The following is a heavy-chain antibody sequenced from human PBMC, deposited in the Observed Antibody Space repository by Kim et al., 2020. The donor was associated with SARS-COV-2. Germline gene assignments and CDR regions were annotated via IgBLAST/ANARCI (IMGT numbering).Heavy chain of an antibody. D-gene: IGHD5-12*01. CDR2: INPSSGKP. CDR3: ARDSGQPGDAADGYIRN. J-gene: IGHJ4*02. V-gene: IGHV1-46*01. Sequence: ASVKVSCKASGYTFTSNYLVWVRRAPGQGLEWMGIINPSSGKPTYAQKFQGRVTMTTVTSTTTAYMELSSLTFEDTAVYYCARDSGQPGDAADGYIRNWGQRTLVTVSS. CDR1: GYTFTSNY.